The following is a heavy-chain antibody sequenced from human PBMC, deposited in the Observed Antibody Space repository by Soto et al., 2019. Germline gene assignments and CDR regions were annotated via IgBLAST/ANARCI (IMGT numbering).Heavy chain of an antibody. V-gene: IGHV3-48*04. CDR1: GFRFSDYS. D-gene: IGHD4-17*01. Sequence: GGSLRLSCAASGFRFSDYSMNWVRQAPGRGLEWVSYISSSSFTIHYADSVEGRFAISRDNAKNTLYLQMNSLRAEDTAVYYFARGVSGLRYYYYYYGMDVWGQGTTVTVSS. J-gene: IGHJ6*02. CDR2: ISSSSFTI. CDR3: ARGVSGLRYYYYYYGMDV.